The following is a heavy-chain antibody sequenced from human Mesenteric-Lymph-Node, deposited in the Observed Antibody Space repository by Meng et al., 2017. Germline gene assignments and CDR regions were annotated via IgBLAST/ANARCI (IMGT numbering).Heavy chain of an antibody. CDR2: ISYDGSNK. Sequence: GESLKISCAASGFTFSSYAMHWVRQAPGKGLEWVAVISYDGSNKYYADSVKGRFTISRDNSKNKTYLQMNSQGVEDTAVYYCVKDRYYYDSSGRQYYFDSWGQGTLVTVSS. V-gene: IGHV3-30*07. J-gene: IGHJ4*02. CDR1: GFTFSSYA. D-gene: IGHD3-22*01. CDR3: VKDRYYYDSSGRQYYFDS.